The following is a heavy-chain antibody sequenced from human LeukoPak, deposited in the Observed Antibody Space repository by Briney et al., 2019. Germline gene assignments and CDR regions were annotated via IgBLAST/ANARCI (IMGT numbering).Heavy chain of an antibody. D-gene: IGHD1-7*01. V-gene: IGHV4-34*01. J-gene: IGHJ4*02. Sequence: PSETLSLTCAVYGGSFSGYYWSWIRQPPGKGLEWIGEINHSGSTNYNPSLKSRVTISVDTSKNQFSLKLSSVTAADTAVYYCARNGITGTVSYWGQGTLVTVSS. CDR1: GGSFSGYY. CDR3: ARNGITGTVSY. CDR2: INHSGST.